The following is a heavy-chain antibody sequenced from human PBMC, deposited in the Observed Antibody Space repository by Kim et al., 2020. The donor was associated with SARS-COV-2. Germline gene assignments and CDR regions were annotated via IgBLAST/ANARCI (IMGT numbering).Heavy chain of an antibody. CDR1: GFTFSSYA. CDR2: ISYDGSNK. J-gene: IGHJ4*02. D-gene: IGHD6-19*01. Sequence: GGSLRLSCVASGFTFSSYAMHWVRQAPGKGLEWVAVISYDGSNKYYADSVKGRFTISRDNSKNTLYLQMNSLRAEDTAVYYCARDKGVRSVAGTPPTIQPIDYWGQGTLVTVSS. V-gene: IGHV3-30*04. CDR3: ARDKGVRSVAGTPPTIQPIDY.